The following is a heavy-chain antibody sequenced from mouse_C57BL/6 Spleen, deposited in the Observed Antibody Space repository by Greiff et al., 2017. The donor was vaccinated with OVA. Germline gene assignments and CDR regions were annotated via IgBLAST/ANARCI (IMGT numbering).Heavy chain of an antibody. D-gene: IGHD3-2*02. J-gene: IGHJ3*01. V-gene: IGHV1-55*01. CDR1: GYTFTSYW. CDR3: TRSSRQLSLFAY. CDR2: IYPGSGST. Sequence: QVQLQQPGAELVKPGASVKMSCKASGYTFTSYWITWVMQRPGQGLAWIGDIYPGSGSTNYNEKFKSKATLTVDTSTSTAYMQLSSLTSEDSAVYYCTRSSRQLSLFAYWGQGTLVTVSA.